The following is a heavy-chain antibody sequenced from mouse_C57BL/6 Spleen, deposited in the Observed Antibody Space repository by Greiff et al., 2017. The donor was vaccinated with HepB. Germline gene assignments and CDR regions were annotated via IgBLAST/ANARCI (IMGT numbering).Heavy chain of an antibody. CDR3: ARSNYYDYGYFDY. V-gene: IGHV1-76*01. J-gene: IGHJ2*01. D-gene: IGHD2-4*01. CDR2: IYPGSGNT. CDR1: GYTFTDYY. Sequence: QVQLQQSGAELVRPGASVKLSCKASGYTFTDYYINWVKQRPGQGLEWIARIYPGSGNTYYNEKFKGKATLTAEKSSSTAYMQLSSLTSEDSAVYFCARSNYYDYGYFDYWGQGTTLTVSS.